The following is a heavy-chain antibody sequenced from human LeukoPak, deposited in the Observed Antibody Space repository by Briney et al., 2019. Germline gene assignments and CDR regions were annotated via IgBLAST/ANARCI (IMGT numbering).Heavy chain of an antibody. CDR3: ANRQGDY. V-gene: IGHV3-23*01. CDR1: GFTFSTHS. CDR2: ISVGSGST. Sequence: GGSLRLSCVASGFTFSTHSMSWVRQAPGKGLECVSSISVGSGSTYYADSVKGRFTIPRDNSKNTLYLQINSLRAEDTAVYYCANRQGDYWGQGTLVTVSS. J-gene: IGHJ4*02.